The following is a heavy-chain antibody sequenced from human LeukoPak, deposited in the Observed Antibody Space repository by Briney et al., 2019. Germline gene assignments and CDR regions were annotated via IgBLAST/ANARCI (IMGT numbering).Heavy chain of an antibody. CDR1: GITFSNAW. CDR2: IKSETDGETT. V-gene: IGHV3-15*01. Sequence: GGSLRLSCAASGITFSNAWISWVRQARGKGLEWVGHIKSETDGETTDYAAPVKGRFTISRDDSKNTLYLQMSSLKSEDTAVYYCTTNREVAGALSGFDYWGQGTLVTASS. D-gene: IGHD6-19*01. J-gene: IGHJ4*02. CDR3: TTNREVAGALSGFDY.